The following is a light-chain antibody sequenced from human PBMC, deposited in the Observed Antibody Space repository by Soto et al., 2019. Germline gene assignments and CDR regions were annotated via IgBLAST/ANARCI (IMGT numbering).Light chain of an antibody. CDR2: EVS. CDR3: SSYTSSSTFV. J-gene: IGLJ1*01. V-gene: IGLV2-14*01. Sequence: QSGKSQHAGGCGTPKKKITISCTGTSSDVGAYNYVSWYQHHPGKAPKLIIYEVSNRPSGLSNRFSGSKSGNTASLTISGLQAEDEADYYCSSYTSSSTFVFGTGTKVTVL. CDR1: SSDVGAYNY.